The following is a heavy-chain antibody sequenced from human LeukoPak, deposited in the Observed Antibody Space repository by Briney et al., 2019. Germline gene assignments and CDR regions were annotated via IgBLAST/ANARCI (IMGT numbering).Heavy chain of an antibody. V-gene: IGHV4-4*07. Sequence: SETLSLTCTVSGGSISNYYWSWIRQPAGKGLEWIGRIYSSGSTDYNPSLKSRVTISVDTSKNQFSLKLSSVTAADTAVYYCARGYDHYYDSSGYYDYWGQGTLVTVSS. J-gene: IGHJ4*02. CDR2: IYSSGST. CDR3: ARGYDHYYDSSGYYDY. CDR1: GGSISNYY. D-gene: IGHD3-22*01.